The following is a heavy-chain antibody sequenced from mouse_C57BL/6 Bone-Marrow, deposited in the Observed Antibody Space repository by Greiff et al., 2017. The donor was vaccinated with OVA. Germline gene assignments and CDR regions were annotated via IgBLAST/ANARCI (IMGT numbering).Heavy chain of an antibody. CDR2: IYPRSGNT. J-gene: IGHJ3*01. D-gene: IGHD2-3*01. V-gene: IGHV1-81*01. Sequence: VQLQQSGAELARPGASVKLSCKASGYTFTSYGISWVKQRTGQGLEWIGEIYPRSGNTYYNEKFKGKATLTAAKSSSTAYMELRSLTSEDSAVYFCARWLLGAWFAYWGQGTLVTVSA. CDR3: ARWLLGAWFAY. CDR1: GYTFTSYG.